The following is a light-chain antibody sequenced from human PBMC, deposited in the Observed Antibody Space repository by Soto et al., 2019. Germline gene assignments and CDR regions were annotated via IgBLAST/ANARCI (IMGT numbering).Light chain of an antibody. J-gene: IGKJ5*01. CDR2: DAS. CDR1: QSIMRKY. Sequence: DIVLTQSPGTLSLSAGESSTLSCRASQSIMRKYLAGYQQRFGQAPRLLIYDASNRATGIPARFSGSVSGTDFTRTISSLEPEDFAVYYGQPRGNWPPSITFGQGTRLEIK. CDR3: QPRGNWPPSIT. V-gene: IGKV3D-20*02.